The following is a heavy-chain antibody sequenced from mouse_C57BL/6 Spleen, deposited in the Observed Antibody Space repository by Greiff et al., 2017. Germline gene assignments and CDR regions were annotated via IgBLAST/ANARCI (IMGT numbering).Heavy chain of an antibody. CDR3: ARSITTVVPADFDY. D-gene: IGHD1-1*01. CDR2: INPGSGGT. CDR1: GYAFTNYL. J-gene: IGHJ2*01. V-gene: IGHV1-54*01. Sequence: VKLQESGAELVRPGTSVKVSCKASGYAFTNYLIEWVKQRPGQGLEWIGVINPGSGGTNYNEKFKGKATLTADKSSSTAYMQLSSLTSEDSAVYFCARSITTVVPADFDYWGQGTTLTVSS.